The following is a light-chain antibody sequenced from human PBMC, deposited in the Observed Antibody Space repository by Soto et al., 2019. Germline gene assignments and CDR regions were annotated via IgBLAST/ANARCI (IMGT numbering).Light chain of an antibody. Sequence: ELVLTQSPGALSMSPGDSATLSCWASESIGDYLAWYQQRPGQAPRLLIYAASRRASGTPHRFSGSGSERAFTLAISGLEPADFGVYYCQQYVTSPSITFGQGTRLEIK. CDR1: ESIGDY. CDR3: QQYVTSPSIT. CDR2: AAS. J-gene: IGKJ5*01. V-gene: IGKV3-20*01.